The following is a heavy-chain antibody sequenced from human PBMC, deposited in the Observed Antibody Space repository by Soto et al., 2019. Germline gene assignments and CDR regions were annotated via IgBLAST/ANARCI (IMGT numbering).Heavy chain of an antibody. CDR1: GFTFSSYA. CDR2: ISYDGGSNK. Sequence: QVQLVESGGGVVQPGRSLRLSCAASGFTFSSYAMHWVRQAPGEGLEWVAVISYDGGSNKYYADSVKGRFTISRDNSRNTLYLQMNSLRAEDTAVYYCARVVATSTDYYYGMDVWGQGTTVTVSS. V-gene: IGHV3-30-3*01. J-gene: IGHJ6*02. CDR3: ARVVATSTDYYYGMDV. D-gene: IGHD5-12*01.